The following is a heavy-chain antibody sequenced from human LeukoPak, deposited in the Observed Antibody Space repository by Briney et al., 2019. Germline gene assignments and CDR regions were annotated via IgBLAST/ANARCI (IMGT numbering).Heavy chain of an antibody. J-gene: IGHJ5*02. CDR2: ISDSGDIT. D-gene: IGHD6-19*01. CDR3: AKDARRSDGWYFFDH. Sequence: PGGSLRLSCAASGFAFSSQAMGWVRQAPGKGLEWVSVISDSGDITYCADSVKGRFTISRDNSKNTLYLQMISLRADDTAAYYCAKDARRSDGWYFFDHWGQGALVTVSS. V-gene: IGHV3-23*01. CDR1: GFAFSSQA.